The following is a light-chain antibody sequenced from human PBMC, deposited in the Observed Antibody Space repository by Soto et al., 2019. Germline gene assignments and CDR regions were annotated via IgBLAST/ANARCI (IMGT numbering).Light chain of an antibody. CDR2: RNN. CDR1: SSNIGSDY. Sequence: QSVLTQPPSVSGTPGQRVTISCSGSSSNIGSDYVYWFQQLPGTAPKVLIYRNNHRPSGVPERFSGSKSGTSASLAISGLRSEDEDDYYCAAWDDSLSGRVFGGGTKVTVL. J-gene: IGLJ3*02. CDR3: AAWDDSLSGRV. V-gene: IGLV1-47*01.